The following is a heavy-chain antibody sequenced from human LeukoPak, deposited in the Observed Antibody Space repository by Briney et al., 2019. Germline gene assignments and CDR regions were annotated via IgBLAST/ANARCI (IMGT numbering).Heavy chain of an antibody. J-gene: IGHJ5*02. CDR2: IYYSGST. CDR1: GGSISSYY. Sequence: SETLSLTCTVSGGSISSYYWTWIRQPPGKGLEWIGYIYYSGSTNYNPSLKSRVTISVDTSKNQFSLKLSSVTAADTAVYYCASLIFAYPHNWFDPWGQGTLVTVSS. CDR3: ASLIFAYPHNWFDP. D-gene: IGHD3-3*01. V-gene: IGHV4-59*01.